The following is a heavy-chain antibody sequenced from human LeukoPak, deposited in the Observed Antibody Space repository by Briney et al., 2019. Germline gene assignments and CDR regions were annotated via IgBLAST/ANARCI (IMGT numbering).Heavy chain of an antibody. Sequence: GGSLRLSCAASGFTFNDYEMNWVRQAPGKGLEWVAYISQSGSTRGFTDSVKGRFTISRDNAKNSLYLQLTSLRVEDMGIYYCARDGETAAPWALDLWGQGTMVTVSS. CDR1: GFTFNDYE. D-gene: IGHD3-10*01. J-gene: IGHJ3*01. CDR2: ISQSGSTR. V-gene: IGHV3-48*03. CDR3: ARDGETAAPWALDL.